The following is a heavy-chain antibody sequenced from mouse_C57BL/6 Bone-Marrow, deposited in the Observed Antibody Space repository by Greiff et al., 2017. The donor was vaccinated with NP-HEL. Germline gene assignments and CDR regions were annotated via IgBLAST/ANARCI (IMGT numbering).Heavy chain of an antibody. V-gene: IGHV5-9-1*02. CDR1: GFTFSSYA. Sequence: EVKVVESGEGLVKPGGSLKLSCAASGFTFSSYAMSWVRQTPEKRLEWVAYISSGGDYIYYADTVKGRFTISRDNARNTLYLQMSSLKSEDTAMYYCTREEYDYIDYWGQGTTLTVSS. J-gene: IGHJ2*01. D-gene: IGHD2-3*01. CDR3: TREEYDYIDY. CDR2: ISSGGDYI.